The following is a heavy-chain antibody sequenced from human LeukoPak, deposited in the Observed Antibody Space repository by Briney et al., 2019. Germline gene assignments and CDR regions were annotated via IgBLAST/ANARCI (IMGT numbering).Heavy chain of an antibody. CDR2: ISTTGSTV. J-gene: IGHJ6*02. V-gene: IGHV3-48*03. CDR1: GFSFGRYE. Sequence: GGSLRLSCAASGFSFGRYEMNWVRQAPGKGLEWVSYISTTGSTVYYADSVEGRFTMSRDNAKNLLYLQMNSLRAEDAAVYYCAKDFPHYYESSHGMDAWGQGTTVTVSS. D-gene: IGHD3-22*01. CDR3: AKDFPHYYESSHGMDA.